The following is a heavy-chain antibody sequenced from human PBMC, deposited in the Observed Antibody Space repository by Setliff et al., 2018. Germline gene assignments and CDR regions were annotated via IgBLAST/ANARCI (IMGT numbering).Heavy chain of an antibody. CDR3: ARDSVTLAQLVRRGGWHYYGMGV. J-gene: IGHJ6*02. D-gene: IGHD1-1*01. CDR2: ITPIFETA. CDR1: GGTFSGYA. Sequence: SVKVSCKASGGTFSGYAFSWVRQAPGQGLEWMGGITPIFETAHYAEKFRDRVTITADKSTTTIHMELSSLISEDTAVYFCARDSVTLAQLVRRGGWHYYGMGVWGQGTTVTVS. V-gene: IGHV1-69*06.